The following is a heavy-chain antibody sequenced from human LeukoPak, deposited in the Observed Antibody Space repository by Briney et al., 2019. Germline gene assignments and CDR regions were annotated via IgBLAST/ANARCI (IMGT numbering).Heavy chain of an antibody. J-gene: IGHJ4*02. CDR1: GFTFSSYA. CDR2: ISYDGSNK. D-gene: IGHD4-17*01. CDR3: ASTLRGQ. V-gene: IGHV3-30*04. Sequence: GRSLRLSCAASGFTFSSYAMHWVRQAPGKGLEWVVVISYDGSNKYYADSVKGRFTISRDNSKNTLYLQMNSLRAEDTAVYYCASTLRGQWGQGTLVTVSS.